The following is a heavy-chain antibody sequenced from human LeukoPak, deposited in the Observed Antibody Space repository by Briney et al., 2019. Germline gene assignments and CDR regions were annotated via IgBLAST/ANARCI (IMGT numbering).Heavy chain of an antibody. D-gene: IGHD2-2*01. CDR1: GGSFSGYY. CDR3: ARGHIVVVPAASKVYNWFDP. V-gene: IGHV4-34*01. Sequence: PSETLSLTCAVYGGSFSGYYWSWIRQPPGKGLEWIGEINHSGSTNYNPSLKSRVTISVDTSKNQFSLELSSVTAADTAVYYCARGHIVVVPAASKVYNWFDPWGQGTLVTVSS. J-gene: IGHJ5*02. CDR2: INHSGST.